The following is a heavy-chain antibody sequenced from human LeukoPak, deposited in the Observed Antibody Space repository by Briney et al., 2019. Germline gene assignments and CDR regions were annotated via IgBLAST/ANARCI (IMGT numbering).Heavy chain of an antibody. CDR1: GFTFSSYA. Sequence: GGSLRLSCAASGFTFSSYAMSRVRQAPGKGLEWVSAISGSGGSTYYADSVKGRFTISRDNSKNTLYLQMNSLGAEDTAVYYCAKGYCSGGSCYFDYWGQGTLVTVSS. CDR2: ISGSGGST. J-gene: IGHJ4*02. CDR3: AKGYCSGGSCYFDY. V-gene: IGHV3-23*01. D-gene: IGHD2-15*01.